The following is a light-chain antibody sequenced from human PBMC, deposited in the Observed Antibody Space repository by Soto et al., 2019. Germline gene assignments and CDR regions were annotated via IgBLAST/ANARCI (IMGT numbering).Light chain of an antibody. CDR1: SSNIGTNT. J-gene: IGLJ1*01. CDR2: ANN. Sequence: QSVLTRPPSASGTPGQRVTISCSGSSSNIGTNTGNWYQQLPGTAPKLLIYANNQRPSGVPDRFSGSKSGTSASLAISGLQSEDEADYYCAAWDDSLNGHVFGTGTKVTVL. CDR3: AAWDDSLNGHV. V-gene: IGLV1-44*01.